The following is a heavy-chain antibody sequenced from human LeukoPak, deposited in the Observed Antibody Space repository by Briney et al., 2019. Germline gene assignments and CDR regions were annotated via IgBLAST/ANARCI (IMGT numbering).Heavy chain of an antibody. J-gene: IGHJ4*02. CDR1: GFTLSSYA. D-gene: IGHD3-10*01. V-gene: IGHV3-23*01. CDR3: ASFHYYGSGAYYLSY. Sequence: AGSLSLSCSGSGFTLSSYAMTWVRQAPGKGLEWVSDIGDSGATTYYADSVKGRFTISRDNSKNTLYLQMSSLRAEDTAVYFCASFHYYGSGAYYLSYWGQGTLVTVSS. CDR2: IGDSGATT.